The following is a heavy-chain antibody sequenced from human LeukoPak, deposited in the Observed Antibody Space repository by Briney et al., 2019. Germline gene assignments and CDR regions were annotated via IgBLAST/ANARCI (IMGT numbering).Heavy chain of an antibody. CDR3: ARAGDPIDGPLDY. CDR1: GFTFSRFA. D-gene: IGHD2-21*02. J-gene: IGHJ4*02. Sequence: PGGSLRLSCAASGFTFSRFAMHWVRQAPGKGLEWVAFISYDGSYKDYADSVKGRFTISRDNSKNTLYLQMNSLRTEDTAVYYCARAGDPIDGPLDYWGQGTLVTVSS. CDR2: ISYDGSYK. V-gene: IGHV3-30*04.